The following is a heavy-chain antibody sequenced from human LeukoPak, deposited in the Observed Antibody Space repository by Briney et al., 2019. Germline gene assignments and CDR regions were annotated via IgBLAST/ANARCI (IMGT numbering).Heavy chain of an antibody. V-gene: IGHV3-64*01. Sequence: GGSLRLSCAASGFTFSSYAMPWVRQAPGKGLEYVSAISSNGGSTYYANSVKGRFTISRDNSKNTLYLQMGSLRAEDMAVYYCARDCDDFWSGYLYWGQGTLVTVSS. CDR2: ISSNGGST. CDR3: ARDCDDFWSGYLY. CDR1: GFTFSSYA. D-gene: IGHD3-3*01. J-gene: IGHJ4*02.